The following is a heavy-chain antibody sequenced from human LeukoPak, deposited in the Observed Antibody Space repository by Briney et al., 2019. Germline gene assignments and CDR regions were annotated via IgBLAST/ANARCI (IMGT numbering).Heavy chain of an antibody. CDR1: GYTFTSYA. Sequence: ASVKVSCKASGYTFTSYAMNWVRQAPGQGLEWMGWIYPNSGGTKYAQKFQGRVTMTRDTSISTAYVELSRLRSDDTAVYYCAREHMTRVTLDYWGQGTLVTVSS. D-gene: IGHD4-17*01. J-gene: IGHJ4*02. CDR2: IYPNSGGT. V-gene: IGHV1-2*02. CDR3: AREHMTRVTLDY.